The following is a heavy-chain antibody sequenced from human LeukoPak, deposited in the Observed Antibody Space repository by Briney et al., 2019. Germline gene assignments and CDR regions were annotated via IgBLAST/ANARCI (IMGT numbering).Heavy chain of an antibody. CDR2: INWNGGST. CDR1: GFTFDDYD. Sequence: PGGSLRLSCAASGFTFDDYDMTWVRQAPGKGLEWVSGINWNGGSTGYADSVQGRFTISRDNSKNTLYLQMNSLRAEDTAVYYCAKAQRSVYWGQGTLVTVSS. J-gene: IGHJ4*02. V-gene: IGHV3-20*04. D-gene: IGHD4-17*01. CDR3: AKAQRSVY.